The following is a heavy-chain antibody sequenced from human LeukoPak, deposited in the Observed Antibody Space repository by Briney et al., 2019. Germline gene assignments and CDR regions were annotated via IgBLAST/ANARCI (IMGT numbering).Heavy chain of an antibody. V-gene: IGHV1-2*06. CDR2: INPNSGGT. J-gene: IGHJ6*03. CDR1: GYTFTGYY. D-gene: IGHD5-18*01. Sequence: ASVKVSCKASGYTFTGYYMHWVRQAPGQGLELMGRINPNSGGTNYAQKFQGRVTMTRDTSISTDYMELSRLRSDDTAVYYCARVGGRYSYGYYYYMDVWGKGTTVTVSS. CDR3: ARVGGRYSYGYYYYMDV.